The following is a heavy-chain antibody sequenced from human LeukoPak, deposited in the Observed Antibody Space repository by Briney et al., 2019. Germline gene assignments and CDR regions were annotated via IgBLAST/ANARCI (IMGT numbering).Heavy chain of an antibody. J-gene: IGHJ4*02. V-gene: IGHV3-23*01. Sequence: GGSLRLSCAASGFILSNYAMSWVRQAPGKGLDWVSTISGSGVSTYYVDSVKGRFTISRDNSKNTLYLQMNSLRAEDTAVYYCAKLPWGTAARPNFGMDYWGQGILVTVSS. CDR2: ISGSGVST. D-gene: IGHD6-6*01. CDR3: AKLPWGTAARPNFGMDY. CDR1: GFILSNYA.